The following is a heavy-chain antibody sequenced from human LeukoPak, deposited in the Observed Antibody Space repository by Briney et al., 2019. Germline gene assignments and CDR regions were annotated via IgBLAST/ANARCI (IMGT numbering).Heavy chain of an antibody. CDR3: AKPYDSGTFPPGY. Sequence: GGSLRLSCTASGFTFGDYAMSWVRQAPGKGLEWVGFIRSKAYGGTTEYAASVKGRFTISRDDSKSIAYLQMNSLRAEDTAVYYCAKPYDSGTFPPGYWGQGTLVTVSS. J-gene: IGHJ4*02. CDR1: GFTFGDYA. D-gene: IGHD3-10*01. CDR2: IRSKAYGGTT. V-gene: IGHV3-49*04.